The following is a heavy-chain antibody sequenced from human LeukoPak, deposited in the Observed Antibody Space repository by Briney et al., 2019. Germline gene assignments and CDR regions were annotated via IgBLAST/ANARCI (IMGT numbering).Heavy chain of an antibody. D-gene: IGHD4-23*01. CDR2: INSNSGGT. CDR1: VYTFTGYY. CDR3: ARDQAVVTGKDAFDS. V-gene: IGHV1-2*02. Sequence: GSSVKVSCKACVYTFTGYYMHWVRQAPGQGLDWMGWINSNSGGTKYAQKFQGRVTMTRDTSSSTAYMERSRVRSDDTAVYYCARDQAVVTGKDAFDSWGQGTMVTVSS. J-gene: IGHJ3*02.